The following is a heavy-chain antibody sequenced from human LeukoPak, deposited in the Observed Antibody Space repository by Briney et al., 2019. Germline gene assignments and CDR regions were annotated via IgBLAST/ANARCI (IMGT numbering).Heavy chain of an antibody. D-gene: IGHD3-3*01. CDR3: AKVRSLDLPLVDY. Sequence: PGGSLRLSCAASGFTFDDYAMHWVRQAPGKGLEWVSGISWNSGSIGYADSVKGRFTISRDNAKNSLYLQMNSLRAEDTAVYYCAKVRSLDLPLVDYWGQGTLVTVSS. J-gene: IGHJ4*02. V-gene: IGHV3-9*01. CDR1: GFTFDDYA. CDR2: ISWNSGSI.